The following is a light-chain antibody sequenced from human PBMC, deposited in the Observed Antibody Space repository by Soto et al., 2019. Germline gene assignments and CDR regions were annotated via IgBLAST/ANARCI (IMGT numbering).Light chain of an antibody. J-gene: IGKJ4*01. V-gene: IGKV3-11*01. CDR1: QGVGRF. CDR3: QQRSGWPLT. Sequence: EIVLTQSPATLSLSPGERAALSCRASQGVGRFLAWYQQKPGQAPRLLIYDASNRATGIPARFSGSGSGTDFTLAINNLEPEDFAVYYCQQRSGWPLTVGGGNKVEIK. CDR2: DAS.